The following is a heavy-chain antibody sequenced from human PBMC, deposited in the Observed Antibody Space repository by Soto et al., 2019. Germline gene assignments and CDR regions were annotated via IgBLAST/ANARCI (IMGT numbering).Heavy chain of an antibody. J-gene: IGHJ6*02. D-gene: IGHD3-22*01. V-gene: IGHV4-31*03. CDR2: IYYSGST. CDR3: ARGFSSGYPEVSTHGMDV. CDR1: GGSISSGGYY. Sequence: SETLSLTCTVSGGSISSGGYYWSWIRQHPGQGLEWIGYIYYSGSTYYNPSLKSRVTISVDTSKNQFSLKLSSVTAADTAVYYCARGFSSGYPEVSTHGMDVWGQGTTVTVSS.